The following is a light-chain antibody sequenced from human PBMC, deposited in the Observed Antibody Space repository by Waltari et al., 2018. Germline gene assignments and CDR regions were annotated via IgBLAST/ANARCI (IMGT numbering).Light chain of an antibody. CDR1: QSISSY. V-gene: IGKV1-39*01. CDR2: AAS. Sequence: DIQMTQSPSSLSASVGDRVTITCRASQSISSYLNWYQQKPGKAPNLLIYAASSLQSGVPSRFSGSGSGTDFTLTISSLQPKDFATYYCQQSYSTLTWTFGQGTKVEIK. J-gene: IGKJ1*01. CDR3: QQSYSTLTWT.